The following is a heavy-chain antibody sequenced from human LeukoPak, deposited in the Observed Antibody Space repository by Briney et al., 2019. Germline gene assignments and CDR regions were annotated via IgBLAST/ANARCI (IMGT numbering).Heavy chain of an antibody. J-gene: IGHJ4*02. D-gene: IGHD1-7*01. CDR3: AKDMRLELRFSFDY. Sequence: GGPLRLSCAASGFTFSSYAMSWVRQAPGKGLEWVSTISSNGGSSHYADSVQGRFTISRDNAKNSLYLQMNSLRPQDTALYYCAKDMRLELRFSFDYWGQGTLVTVSS. CDR2: ISSNGGSS. V-gene: IGHV3-23*01. CDR1: GFTFSSYA.